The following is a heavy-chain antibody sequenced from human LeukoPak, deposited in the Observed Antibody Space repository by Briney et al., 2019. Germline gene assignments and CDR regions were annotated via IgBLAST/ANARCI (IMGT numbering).Heavy chain of an antibody. V-gene: IGHV3-30*18. CDR1: GFTFSSYG. CDR2: ISYDGSNK. D-gene: IGHD5-24*01. J-gene: IGHJ4*02. Sequence: PGGSLRLSCAASGFTFSSYGMHWVRQAPGKGLEWVAVISYDGSNKYYADSVKGRFTISRDNSKNTLYLQMNSLRAEDTAVYYCAKDMAEMATITIDYWGQGTLVTVSS. CDR3: AKDMAEMATITIDY.